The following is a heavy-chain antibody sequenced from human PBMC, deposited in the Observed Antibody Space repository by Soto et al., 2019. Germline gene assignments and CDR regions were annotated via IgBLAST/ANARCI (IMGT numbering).Heavy chain of an antibody. J-gene: IGHJ2*01. CDR3: ARGSVVQYWYFDL. V-gene: IGHV4-59*02. CDR1: GDSVSTYY. CDR2: IYYNGSP. Sequence: SETLSLTCTVSGDSVSTYYWSWIRQPPGKELEWIGYIYYNGSPEYNPSLKSRVTLSLDTSKNQFSLKLDSVTAADTAVYYCARGSVVQYWYFDLWGRGTLVTVSS. D-gene: IGHD2-15*01.